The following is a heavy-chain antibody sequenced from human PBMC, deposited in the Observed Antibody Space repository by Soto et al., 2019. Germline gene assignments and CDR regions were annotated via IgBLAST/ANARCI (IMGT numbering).Heavy chain of an antibody. CDR3: ARLTYCTNGVCFGNYYYYGMDV. J-gene: IGHJ6*02. D-gene: IGHD2-8*01. CDR2: ISAYNGNT. CDR1: GYTFTSYG. Sequence: ASVKVSCKASGYTFTSYGINWVRQAPGQGLEWMGWISAYNGNTNYAQKLQGRVTMTTDTSTSTAYMELRSLRSDDTAVYYCARLTYCTNGVCFGNYYYYGMDVWGQGTTVTVSS. V-gene: IGHV1-18*01.